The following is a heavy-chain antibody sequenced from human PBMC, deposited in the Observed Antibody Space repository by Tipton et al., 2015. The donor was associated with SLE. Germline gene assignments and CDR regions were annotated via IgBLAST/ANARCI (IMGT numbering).Heavy chain of an antibody. CDR2: ISSSSSYI. J-gene: IGHJ4*02. D-gene: IGHD3-3*01. CDR3: AREDTIFGVVTD. V-gene: IGHV3-21*01. Sequence: SLRLSCAASGFTFSSYSMDWVRQAPGKGLEWVSSISSSSSYINYADSMKGRFTISRDNSKNTLYLQMNSLRAEDTAVYYCAREDTIFGVVTDWGQGTLVTVSS. CDR1: GFTFSSYS.